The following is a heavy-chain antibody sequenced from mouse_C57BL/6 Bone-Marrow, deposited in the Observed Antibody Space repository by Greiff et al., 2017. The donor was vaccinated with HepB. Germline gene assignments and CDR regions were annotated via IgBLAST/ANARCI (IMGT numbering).Heavy chain of an antibody. CDR3: ARMGSNYVGFAY. D-gene: IGHD2-5*01. CDR1: GYTFTSYG. Sequence: QVQLKESGAELARPGASVKLSCKASGYTFTSYGISWVKQRTGQGLEWIGEIYPRSGNTYYNEKFKGKATLTADKSSSTAYMELRSLTSEDSAVYFCARMGSNYVGFAYWGQGTLVTVSA. V-gene: IGHV1-81*01. J-gene: IGHJ3*01. CDR2: IYPRSGNT.